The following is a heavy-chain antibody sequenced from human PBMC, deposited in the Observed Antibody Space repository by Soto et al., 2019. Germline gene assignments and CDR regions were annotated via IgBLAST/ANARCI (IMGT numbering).Heavy chain of an antibody. D-gene: IGHD5-18*01. Sequence: GSSVKVSCKAFGYTFNAFYMHWVRQAPGQGLEWMGVINPIFGTANYAQKFQGRVTITADKSTSTAYMELSSLRSEDTAVYYCATLGGTAMVKIDYWGQGTLVTVSS. CDR1: GYTFNAFY. V-gene: IGHV1-69*06. J-gene: IGHJ4*02. CDR3: ATLGGTAMVKIDY. CDR2: INPIFGTA.